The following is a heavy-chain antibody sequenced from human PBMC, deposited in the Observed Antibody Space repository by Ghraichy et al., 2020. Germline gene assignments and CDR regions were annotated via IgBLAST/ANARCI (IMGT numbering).Heavy chain of an antibody. CDR1: GFTFSNAW. V-gene: IGHV3-15*07. CDR2: IKSKTDGGTT. D-gene: IGHD3-3*01. J-gene: IGHJ6*02. Sequence: GESLNISCAASGFTFSNAWMNWVRQAPGKGLEWVGRIKSKTDGGTTDYAAPVKGRFTISRDDSKNTLYLQMNSLKTEDTAVYYCTTGVTIFRYYYYGMDVWGQGTTVTVSS. CDR3: TTGVTIFRYYYYGMDV.